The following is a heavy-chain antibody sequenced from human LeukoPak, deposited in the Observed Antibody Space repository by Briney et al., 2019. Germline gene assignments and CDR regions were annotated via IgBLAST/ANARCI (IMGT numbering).Heavy chain of an antibody. CDR2: IGGTGVRT. V-gene: IGHV3-23*01. Sequence: GGSLRLSCASSGFTFSSYAMSWVRQAPGKGLEWVSTIGGTGVRTYYADSVKGRFTISRDNSKNTVSLQMHSLRAEDTATYYCAKDNGWLHYCHWGQGTLVTVSS. CDR3: AKDNGWLHYCH. D-gene: IGHD5-24*01. J-gene: IGHJ4*02. CDR1: GFTFSSYA.